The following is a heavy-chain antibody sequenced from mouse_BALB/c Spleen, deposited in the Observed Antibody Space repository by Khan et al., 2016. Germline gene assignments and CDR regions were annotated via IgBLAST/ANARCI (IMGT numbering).Heavy chain of an antibody. CDR3: AREPYAMDS. V-gene: IGHV9-4*02. J-gene: IGHJ4*01. Sequence: LVESGPELKKPGETVRISCKASGYTFTTAGMQWVKKMPGKGLRWIGWINTLSGVSIYAEDFKGRFAFSLETSASTAFLQIGNLKNEDTATDFCAREPYAMDSCGQGTSVTVTS. D-gene: IGHD6-1*01. CDR2: INTLSGVS. CDR1: GYTFTTAG.